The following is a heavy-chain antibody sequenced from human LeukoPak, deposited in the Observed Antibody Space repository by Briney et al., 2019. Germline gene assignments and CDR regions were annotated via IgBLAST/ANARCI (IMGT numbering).Heavy chain of an antibody. V-gene: IGHV4-61*01. CDR2: IYYSGST. CDR1: GGSVSSGSYY. D-gene: IGHD3-3*01. J-gene: IGHJ4*02. Sequence: SETLSLTCTVSGGSVSSGSYYWSWIRQPPGKGLEWIGYIYYSGSTNYNPSLKSRVTISVDTSKNQFSLKLSSVTAADMAVYYCARGGEWFGANWGQGTLVTVSS. CDR3: ARGGEWFGAN.